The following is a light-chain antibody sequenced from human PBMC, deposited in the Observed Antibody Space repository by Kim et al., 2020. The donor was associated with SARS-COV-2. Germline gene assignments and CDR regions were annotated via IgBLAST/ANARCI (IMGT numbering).Light chain of an antibody. Sequence: SSELTQDPAVSVALGQTVRITCQGDSLRTYYASWYQQKPGQAPILVVYGKNNRPSGIPDRFSGSSSGNTASLTVTGAQAVDEADYYCNSRDNSGEQVGFG. V-gene: IGLV3-19*01. CDR3: NSRDNSGEQVG. J-gene: IGLJ2*01. CDR2: GKN. CDR1: SLRTYY.